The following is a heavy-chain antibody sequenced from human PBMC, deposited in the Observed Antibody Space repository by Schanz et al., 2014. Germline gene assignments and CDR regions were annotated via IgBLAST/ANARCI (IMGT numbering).Heavy chain of an antibody. CDR1: GFDFNSYS. D-gene: IGHD3-9*01. V-gene: IGHV3-48*01. CDR2: IATSSSTR. J-gene: IGHJ4*02. CDR3: AKQIHYDILTVTRN. Sequence: EVQLLESGGGLVQPGGSLRLSCEASGFDFNSYSMNWVRQVPGKGLEWLSYIATSSSTRHYADSVKGRVTISRDNAKNSVSLQMRRLRVEDTAVYYCAKQIHYDILTVTRNWGQGTLVTVSS.